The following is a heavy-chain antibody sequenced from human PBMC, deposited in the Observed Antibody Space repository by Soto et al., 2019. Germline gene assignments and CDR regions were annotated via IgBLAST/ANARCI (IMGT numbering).Heavy chain of an antibody. V-gene: IGHV4-59*01. J-gene: IGHJ3*02. Sequence: SETLSLTCTVSGGSISSYYWSWIRQPPGKGLEWIGYIYYSGSTNYNPSLKSRVTISVDTSKNQFSLKLSSVTAADTAVYYCARFLSITRWLQPAPDAFDIWGQGTMVTVSS. D-gene: IGHD3-3*02. CDR2: IYYSGST. CDR3: ARFLSITRWLQPAPDAFDI. CDR1: GGSISSYY.